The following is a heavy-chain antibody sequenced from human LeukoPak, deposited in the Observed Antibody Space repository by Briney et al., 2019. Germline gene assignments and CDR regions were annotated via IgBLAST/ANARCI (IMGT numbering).Heavy chain of an antibody. CDR2: IYTSGST. V-gene: IGHV4-61*02. CDR1: GGSISSGSHY. D-gene: IGHD5-18*01. J-gene: IGHJ6*03. CDR3: ARAGGYSYGYYYYYYMDV. Sequence: SQTLSLTCTVSGGSISSGSHYWSWIRQPAGKGLEWIGRIYTSGSTNYNPSLKSRVTISVDTSKNQFSLKLSSVTAADTAVYYCARAGGYSYGYYYYYYMDVWGKGTTVTISS.